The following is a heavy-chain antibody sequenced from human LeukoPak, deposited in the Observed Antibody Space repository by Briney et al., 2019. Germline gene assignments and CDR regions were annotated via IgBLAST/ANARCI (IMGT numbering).Heavy chain of an antibody. V-gene: IGHV4-61*02. J-gene: IGHJ4*02. D-gene: IGHD5-18*01. CDR1: GGSISSGSYY. CDR3: ARQPHGGYSYGRYFDY. CDR2: IYTSGST. Sequence: SQTLSLTCTVSGGSISSGSYYWSWIRQPAGKGLEWIGRIYTSGSTNYNPSLKSRVTISVDTSKNQFSLKLSSVTAADTAVYYCARQPHGGYSYGRYFDYWGQGTLVTVSS.